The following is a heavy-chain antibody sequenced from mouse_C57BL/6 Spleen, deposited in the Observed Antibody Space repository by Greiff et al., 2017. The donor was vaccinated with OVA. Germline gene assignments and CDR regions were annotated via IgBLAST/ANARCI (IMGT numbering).Heavy chain of an antibody. J-gene: IGHJ4*01. V-gene: IGHV1-63*01. D-gene: IGHD1-1*01. CDR1: GYTFTNYW. CDR2: IYPGGGYT. CDR3: ARSLLRGAMDY. Sequence: VQLQESGAELVRPGTSVKMSCKASGYTFTNYWIGWAKQRPGHGLEWIGDIYPGGGYTNYNEKFKGKATLTADKSTSTAYMQFSSLTSEDSAIYYSARSLLRGAMDYWGQRTSVTVSS.